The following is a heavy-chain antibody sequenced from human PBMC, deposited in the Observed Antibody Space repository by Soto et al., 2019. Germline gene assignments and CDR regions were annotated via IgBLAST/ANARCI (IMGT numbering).Heavy chain of an antibody. J-gene: IGHJ4*02. CDR3: ARLGGYYQAFDQ. Sequence: PSETLSLTSTFSGCPISIYYGGGFRQPPGKGLEWIGYIYYSGSTTYHPSLKSRVTISVDTSKNQFSLNLTSVTAADTAVYYCARLGGYYQAFDQWGQGSLVTVS. V-gene: IGHV4-59*08. CDR1: GCPISIYY. CDR2: IYYSGST. D-gene: IGHD3-22*01.